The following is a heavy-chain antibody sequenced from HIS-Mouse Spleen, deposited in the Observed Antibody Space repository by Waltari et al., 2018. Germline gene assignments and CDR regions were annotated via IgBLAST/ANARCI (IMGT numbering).Heavy chain of an antibody. CDR1: GGSISSSSYS. V-gene: IGHV4-39*07. D-gene: IGHD6-13*01. CDR2: SYYIGST. CDR3: ARVFPYSGRWYNWYVDL. J-gene: IGHJ2*01. Sequence: QLQLQESGPGLVKPSETLSLTCTVSGGSISSSSYSWGWIRQRPGKGLEWIGSSYYIGSTYYNPTVRSLVTVSVDTHRNHFSLKLSSVTAADPAVYYCARVFPYSGRWYNWYVDLWGRGTLVTVSS.